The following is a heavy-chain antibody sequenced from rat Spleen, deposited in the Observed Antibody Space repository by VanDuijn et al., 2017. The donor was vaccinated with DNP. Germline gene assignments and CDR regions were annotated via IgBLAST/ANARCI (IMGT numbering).Heavy chain of an antibody. CDR1: GFTFSNYY. J-gene: IGHJ2*01. Sequence: EVQLVESGGGLVQPGRSLKLSCAASGFTFSNYYMAWVRQAPTKGLECVAAITTGGDNIYYLDSVKGCITLSKDNAKSTLSLQMDSLRSEDTATYYCARQDPFDYWGQGVMVTVSS. V-gene: IGHV5-25*01. CDR3: ARQDPFDY. CDR2: ITTGGDNI.